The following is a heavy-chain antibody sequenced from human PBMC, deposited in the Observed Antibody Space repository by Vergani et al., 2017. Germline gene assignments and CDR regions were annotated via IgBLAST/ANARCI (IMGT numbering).Heavy chain of an antibody. CDR3: AKDVKIYDFWSGYYAGDAFDI. J-gene: IGHJ3*02. D-gene: IGHD3-3*01. V-gene: IGHV3-23*01. Sequence: EVQLLESGGGLVQPGGSLRLSCAASGFTFSSYAMSWVRQAPGKGLEWVSAIRGSGGSTYYADSVKGRFTISRDNSKNTLYLQMNSLRAEDTAVYYCAKDVKIYDFWSGYYAGDAFDIWGQGTMVTVSS. CDR1: GFTFSSYA. CDR2: IRGSGGST.